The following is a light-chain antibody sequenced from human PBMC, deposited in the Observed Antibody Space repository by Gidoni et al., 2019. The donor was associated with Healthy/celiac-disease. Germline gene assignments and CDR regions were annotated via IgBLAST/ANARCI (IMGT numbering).Light chain of an antibody. CDR1: QGISSY. CDR2: AAS. CDR3: QQYYSYPRT. V-gene: IGKV1-8*01. J-gene: IGKJ1*01. Sequence: AIRMTQCPSSFSLSPGDRVTITCPASQGISSYLSWYQQKPGKAPKLLIYAASTLQSGVPSRFSGSGAGTDFTITISCLQSEDFATYYCQQYYSYPRTFGQGTKVEIK.